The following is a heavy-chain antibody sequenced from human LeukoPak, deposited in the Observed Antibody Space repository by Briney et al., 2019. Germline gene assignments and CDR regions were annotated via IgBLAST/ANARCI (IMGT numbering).Heavy chain of an antibody. J-gene: IGHJ4*02. CDR1: GYIFTSYG. CDR2: IGPYNGNT. D-gene: IGHD3-10*01. CDR3: ARDQDSLVRGVIGY. V-gene: IGHV1-18*01. Sequence: ASVKVSCKASGYIFTSYGISWVRQAPGQGLEWMGWIGPYNGNTNYAQNLQGRVTMTTDTSTSTAYMELGSLGSDDTAVYYCARDQDSLVRGVIGYWGQGTLVTVSS.